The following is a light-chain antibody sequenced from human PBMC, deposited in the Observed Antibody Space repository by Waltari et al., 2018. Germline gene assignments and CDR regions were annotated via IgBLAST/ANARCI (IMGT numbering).Light chain of an antibody. V-gene: IGLV3-1*01. J-gene: IGLJ1*01. Sequence: SYELTPPPSVSVSPGQTASITCSGAKLGDQYACWYQQRPGQSPVLVIYQDSKRPSGIPERFSGSNSGNTATLTISGTQAMDEADYYCQAWDSSTVFGTGTKVTVL. CDR3: QAWDSSTV. CDR1: KLGDQY. CDR2: QDS.